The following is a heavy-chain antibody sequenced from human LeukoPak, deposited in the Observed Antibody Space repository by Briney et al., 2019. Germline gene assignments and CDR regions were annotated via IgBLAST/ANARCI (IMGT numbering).Heavy chain of an antibody. CDR2: ISYSGTT. D-gene: IGHD3-10*01. Sequence: SQTLSLTCTVSGASISRYYWSWLPHPPGNGPERTGYISYSGTTNYNPSLKSRATISVHTSTNQFSLKLSSVTAADTALYYCATDRFGLTHHDRPLDHWCQEPLHPVSS. J-gene: IGHJ4*02. V-gene: IGHV4-59*01. CDR3: ATDRFGLTHHDRPLDH. CDR1: GASISRYY.